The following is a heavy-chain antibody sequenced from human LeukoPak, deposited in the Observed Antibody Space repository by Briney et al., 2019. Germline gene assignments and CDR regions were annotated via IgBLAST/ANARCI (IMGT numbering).Heavy chain of an antibody. CDR2: IYYSGST. CDR3: ARAPVRLWNYDSDY. V-gene: IGHV4-31*03. J-gene: IGHJ4*02. D-gene: IGHD5-18*01. CDR1: GGSISSSSYY. Sequence: SETLSLTCTVSGGSISSSSYYWGWIRQPPGKGLEWIGYIYYSGSTYYNPSLKSRVTISVDTSKNQFSLKLSSVTAADTAVYYCARAPVRLWNYDSDYWGQGTLVTVST.